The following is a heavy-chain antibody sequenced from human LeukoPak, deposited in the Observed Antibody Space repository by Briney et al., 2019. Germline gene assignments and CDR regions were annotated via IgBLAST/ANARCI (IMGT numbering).Heavy chain of an antibody. CDR1: GGSISSYY. Sequence: SETLSLTCTVSGGSISSYYCTWIRQPPGKGLEWIGYIYYSGSTNYNPSLKSRVTISVDTSKNQFSLKLSSVTAADTAVYYCARGDVYFDYWGQGTLVTVSS. J-gene: IGHJ4*02. CDR2: IYYSGST. D-gene: IGHD3-16*01. CDR3: ARGDVYFDY. V-gene: IGHV4-59*01.